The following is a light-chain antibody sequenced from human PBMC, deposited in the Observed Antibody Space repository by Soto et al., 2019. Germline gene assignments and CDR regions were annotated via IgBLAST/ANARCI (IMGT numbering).Light chain of an antibody. CDR2: DAV. CDR1: QSVSNY. CDR3: QQRSSWYS. J-gene: IGKJ2*01. Sequence: EIVLTQSPATLSLSPGKPATLSCRASQSVSNYIAWYQQKPGQALRVLIYDAVKRAAGVAARLSGSGSGTDFTLTISSLEPEDFEVYSCQQRSSWYSFGQGTKVDIK. V-gene: IGKV3-11*01.